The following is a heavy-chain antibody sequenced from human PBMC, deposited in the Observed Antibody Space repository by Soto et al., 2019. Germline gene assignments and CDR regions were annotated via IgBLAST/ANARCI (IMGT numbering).Heavy chain of an antibody. CDR3: ARRASNPLYHYYGIDV. V-gene: IGHV1-3*01. Sequence: ASVKVSCKASGYTFTSYAMHWVRQAPGQRLEWMGWINAGNGNTKYSQKFQGRVTITRDTSARTAYMELSRLRSEDTAVYYCARRASNPLYHYYGIDVSGQGTTVTV. CDR1: GYTFTSYA. J-gene: IGHJ6*02. CDR2: INAGNGNT. D-gene: IGHD4-4*01.